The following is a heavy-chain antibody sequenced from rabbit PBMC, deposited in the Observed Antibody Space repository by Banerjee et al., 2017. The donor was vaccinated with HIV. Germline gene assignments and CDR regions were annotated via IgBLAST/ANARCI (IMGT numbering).Heavy chain of an antibody. J-gene: IGHJ4*01. Sequence: QEQLEESGGGLVKPEGSLTLTCKASGFTISSSYNMCWVRQAPGKGLEWIGCIYTGSGSTYYASWVISRFTITSNTNQNTVTLQMTSLTAADTATYFCARANYYPYYFGLWGQGTLVTVS. CDR1: GFTISSSYN. V-gene: IGHV1S45*01. CDR2: IYTGSGST. D-gene: IGHD4-1*01. CDR3: ARANYYPYYFGL.